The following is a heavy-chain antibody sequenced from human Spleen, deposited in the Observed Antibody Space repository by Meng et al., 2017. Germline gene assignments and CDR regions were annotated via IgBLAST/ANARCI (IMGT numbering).Heavy chain of an antibody. CDR3: ARVSANGVFAEGGFDY. CDR1: GGSFSSGGYS. Sequence: QRQLQESGSGLVKPSQTLSTTCAVSGGSFSSGGYSWSWIRQPPGKGLEWIGYIYHSGSTYYNPSLKSRVTISVDRSKNQFSLKLSSVTAADTAVYYCARVSANGVFAEGGFDYWGQGTLVTVSS. D-gene: IGHD2-8*01. V-gene: IGHV4-30-2*01. CDR2: IYHSGST. J-gene: IGHJ4*02.